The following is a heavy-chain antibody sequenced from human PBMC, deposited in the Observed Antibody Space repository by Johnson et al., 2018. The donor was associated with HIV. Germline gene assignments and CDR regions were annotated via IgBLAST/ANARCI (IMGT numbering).Heavy chain of an antibody. CDR2: ISSDGSNK. CDR1: GFTFSSYA. V-gene: IGHV3-30-3*01. Sequence: QVQLVESGGGVVQPGRSLRLSCAASGFTFSSYAMHWVRQAPGKGLEWVAVISSDGSNKYYEDSVKGRFTISRDNSKNTLYLQMNSLRAEDTAVYYCARDGGNDYGDYVGGGALDIWGQGTMVTVSS. D-gene: IGHD4-17*01. J-gene: IGHJ3*02. CDR3: ARDGGNDYGDYVGGGALDI.